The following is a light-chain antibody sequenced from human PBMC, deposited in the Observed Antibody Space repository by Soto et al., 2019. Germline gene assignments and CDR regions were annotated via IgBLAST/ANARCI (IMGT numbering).Light chain of an antibody. CDR3: SSYTIKTTYV. CDR1: NGDVGGYNY. J-gene: IGLJ1*01. V-gene: IGLV2-14*01. Sequence: QSVLTQPASVSGSPGQSITIPCTGTNGDVGGYNYVSWYQHHPGKAPKLMIFEVSNRPSGVSNRFSGSKSGNTASLTISGLQSEDEADYYCSSYTIKTTYVFGTGTKVTVL. CDR2: EVS.